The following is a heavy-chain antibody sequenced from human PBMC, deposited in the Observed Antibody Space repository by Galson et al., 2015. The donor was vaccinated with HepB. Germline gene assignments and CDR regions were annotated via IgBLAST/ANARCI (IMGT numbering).Heavy chain of an antibody. CDR3: AKKSTIFVQAAFDI. D-gene: IGHD3-3*01. V-gene: IGHV3-23*01. CDR2: ISGSGGNT. CDR1: GFTFPTYA. J-gene: IGHJ3*02. Sequence: SLRLSCAASGFTFPTYAMSWVRQAPGKGLEWVSVISGSGGNTNYADSVKGRFTISRDNSRNMLYLQMNSLRAEDTAVYYCAKKSTIFVQAAFDIWGQGTMVTVS.